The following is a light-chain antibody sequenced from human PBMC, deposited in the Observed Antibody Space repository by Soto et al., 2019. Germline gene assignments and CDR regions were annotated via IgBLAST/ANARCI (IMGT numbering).Light chain of an antibody. CDR1: SSNIGSNY. CDR3: ASWDDSLSGVV. V-gene: IGLV1-47*01. CDR2: RNN. Sequence: QAVVTQPSSASGTPGQRVTISCSGSSSNIGSNYVYWYQQLPGTAPKLLIYRNNQRPSGVPGRFSGSKSGTSASLAISGLRSEDEADYYCASWDDSLSGVVFGGGTKLTVL. J-gene: IGLJ2*01.